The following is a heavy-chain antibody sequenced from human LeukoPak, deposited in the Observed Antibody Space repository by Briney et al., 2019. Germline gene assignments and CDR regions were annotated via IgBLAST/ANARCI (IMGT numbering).Heavy chain of an antibody. CDR2: IDPDGSGT. D-gene: IGHD3-10*01. CDR3: ARGPYYSDSGSPEY. Sequence: GGSLRLSCAASGFTFTNYWMHWVRQAPGKGLVWVSRIDPDGSGTRYADSVKGRFTISRDNVRNTVFLQMNSLRAEDTAAYYCARGPYYSDSGSPEYWGQGTLVTVSS. V-gene: IGHV3-74*01. J-gene: IGHJ4*02. CDR1: GFTFTNYW.